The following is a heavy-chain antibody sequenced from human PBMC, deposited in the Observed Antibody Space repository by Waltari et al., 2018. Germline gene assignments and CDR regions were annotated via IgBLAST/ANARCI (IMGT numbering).Heavy chain of an antibody. CDR2: IRNKAKSYAT. D-gene: IGHD3-16*01. CDR1: GFTFRGAT. J-gene: IGHJ4*02. Sequence: EVQLVESGGVLVQPGGSLKLSCAASGFTFRGATMHWVRQAAGTGLVWVGRIRNKAKSYATGYAVSVKGRFTISRDDSKNTAYLEMNSLKTEDTAVYYCSTMGETSGYWGQGTLVTVSS. CDR3: STMGETSGY. V-gene: IGHV3-73*02.